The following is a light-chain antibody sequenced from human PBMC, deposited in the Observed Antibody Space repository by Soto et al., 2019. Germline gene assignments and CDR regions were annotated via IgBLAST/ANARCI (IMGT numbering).Light chain of an antibody. V-gene: IGLV2-8*01. CDR1: AXDVGAYNY. Sequence: QSVLTQPPSASGSLGQSVTISCTGTAXDVGAYNYVSWYQQHPGKAPKLMIYEVTKRPSGVPDRFSGSKSGNTASLTVSGLQAEDEADYYCSSYAGSSTLYVVGTGTKVTVL. CDR2: EVT. CDR3: SSYAGSSTLYV. J-gene: IGLJ1*01.